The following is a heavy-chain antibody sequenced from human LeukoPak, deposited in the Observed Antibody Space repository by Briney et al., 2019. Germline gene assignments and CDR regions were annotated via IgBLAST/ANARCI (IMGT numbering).Heavy chain of an antibody. CDR1: GYNFASYW. J-gene: IGHJ4*02. V-gene: IGHV5-51*01. Sequence: GESLKISCKASGYNFASYWIAWVRQVPGKGLEWMGVIFPGDSGRTFSPSFQGQVAISVDKSISTAYLQWRSLKASDTAVYYCARHQGIRKSEIEFRLRESDYRGQGTLVTVSS. D-gene: IGHD5-18*01. CDR2: IFPGDSGR. CDR3: ARHQGIRKSEIEFRLRESDY.